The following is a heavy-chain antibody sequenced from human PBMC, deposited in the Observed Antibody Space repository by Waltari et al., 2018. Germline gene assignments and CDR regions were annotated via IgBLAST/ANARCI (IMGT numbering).Heavy chain of an antibody. D-gene: IGHD2-21*01. V-gene: IGHV3-48*04. CDR2: IRSSSSTI. CDR3: ARVAYCGGDCYYYYYYYMDV. J-gene: IGHJ6*03. Sequence: EVQLVESGGGLVQPGGSLRLSCAASGFTFSSYSMNWVRQAPGKGLEWVSYIRSSSSTIYYADSVKGRFTISRDNAKNSLYLQMNSLRAEDTAVYYCARVAYCGGDCYYYYYYYMDVWGKGTTVTVSS. CDR1: GFTFSSYS.